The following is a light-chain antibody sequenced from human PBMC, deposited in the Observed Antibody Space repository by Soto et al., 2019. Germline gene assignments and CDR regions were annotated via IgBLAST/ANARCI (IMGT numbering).Light chain of an antibody. J-gene: IGKJ4*01. CDR1: QDINNY. CDR2: AAS. CDR3: QSYRSAPST. Sequence: DIQMTQSPSSLSASVGDRVTITCRASQDINNYLAWYQQKPGQVPQIIIYAASTLQSTVRFITSSRFRASGCATVFTITIRRQQAEYAATYCCQSYRSAPSTFGRGTTVEIK. V-gene: IGKV1-27*01.